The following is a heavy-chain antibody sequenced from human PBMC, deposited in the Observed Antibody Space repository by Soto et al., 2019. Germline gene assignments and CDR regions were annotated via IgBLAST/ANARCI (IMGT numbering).Heavy chain of an antibody. CDR2: IYYSGST. J-gene: IGHJ6*02. V-gene: IGHV4-31*03. D-gene: IGHD2-15*01. CDR1: GGSISSGGYY. CDR3: ARDKMVVAATFYYYYGMDV. Sequence: KTSETLSLTCTVSGGSISSGGYYWSWIRQHPGKGLEWIGYIYYSGSTYYNPSLKSRVTISVDTSKNQFSLKLSSVTAADTAVYYCARDKMVVAATFYYYYGMDVWGQGTTVTVSS.